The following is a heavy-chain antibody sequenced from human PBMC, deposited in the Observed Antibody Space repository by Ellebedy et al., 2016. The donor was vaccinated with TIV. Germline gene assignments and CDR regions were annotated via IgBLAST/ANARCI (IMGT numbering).Heavy chain of an antibody. CDR1: GFTFSTYW. Sequence: GESLKISXAASGFTFSTYWMNWVRQAPGKGLEWVANINQDGSEKSYVDSVRGRFTTSRDNAKNSLYLQMNSLRDEDTAVYYCARIREWELLIDYWGQGTLVTVSS. CDR2: INQDGSEK. CDR3: ARIREWELLIDY. J-gene: IGHJ4*02. D-gene: IGHD1-26*01. V-gene: IGHV3-7*01.